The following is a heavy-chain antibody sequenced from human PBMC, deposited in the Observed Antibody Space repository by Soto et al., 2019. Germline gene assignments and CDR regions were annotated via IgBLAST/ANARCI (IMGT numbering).Heavy chain of an antibody. J-gene: IGHJ6*02. D-gene: IGHD3-3*01. CDR3: ASPTREWGPPARDYYYGMDV. Sequence: QVQLVQSGAEVKKPGSSVKVSCKASGGTFSSYAISWVRQAPGQGLEWMGGIIPIFGTANYAQKFQGRVTITADKSTSTAYMELSSLRSEDTAVYYCASPTREWGPPARDYYYGMDVWGQGTTVTVSS. CDR1: GGTFSSYA. V-gene: IGHV1-69*06. CDR2: IIPIFGTA.